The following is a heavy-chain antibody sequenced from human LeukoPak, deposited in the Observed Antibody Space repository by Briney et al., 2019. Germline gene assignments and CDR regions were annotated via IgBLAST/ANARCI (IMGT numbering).Heavy chain of an antibody. J-gene: IGHJ4*02. CDR2: ISYDGSNK. Sequence: PGRSLRLSCAASGVTFSSDGMHWGRQAPGKGLEWGAVISYDGSNKYYADSVKGRFTISRDNSKNTLYLQMNSMRAEDTAVYYCAREDTAIDYWGQGTLVTVSS. CDR3: AREDTAIDY. V-gene: IGHV3-30*03. D-gene: IGHD5-18*01. CDR1: GVTFSSDG.